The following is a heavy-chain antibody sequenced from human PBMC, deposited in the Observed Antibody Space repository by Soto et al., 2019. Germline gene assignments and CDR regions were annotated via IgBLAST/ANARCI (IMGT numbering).Heavy chain of an antibody. CDR2: IIPIFGTA. Sequence: QVQLVQSGAEVQKPGSSVKVSCKASGGTFSSYAISWVRQAPGQGLEWMGGIIPIFGTANYAQKFQGRVTITANESTSTAYMELGSLRYEDKAVYYCAGTLGSYCGGDCYSGGLGDYWGQGTLVTVSS. V-gene: IGHV1-69*01. J-gene: IGHJ4*02. CDR1: GGTFSSYA. CDR3: AGTLGSYCGGDCYSGGLGDY. D-gene: IGHD2-21*02.